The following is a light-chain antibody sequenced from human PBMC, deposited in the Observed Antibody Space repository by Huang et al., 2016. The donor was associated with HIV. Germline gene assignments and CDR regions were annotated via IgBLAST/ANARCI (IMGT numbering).Light chain of an antibody. CDR3: QQYFTTPLA. CDR2: AAS. V-gene: IGKV1-NL1*01. J-gene: IGKJ4*01. Sequence: IQMTQSPSSLSASVGDRVTITCRASQAISNSLVWYQQKPGNAPKLLLFAASRLDSGVPSRFRGSGSGTDYTLTISSLQPDDFATYYCQQYFTTPLAFGGGTKVEIK. CDR1: QAISNS.